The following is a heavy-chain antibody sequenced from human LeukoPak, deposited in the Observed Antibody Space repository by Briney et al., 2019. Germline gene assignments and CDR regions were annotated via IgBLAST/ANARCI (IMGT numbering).Heavy chain of an antibody. CDR1: GYTFTSYG. CDR2: ISAYNGNT. V-gene: IGHV1-18*01. D-gene: IGHD6-13*01. Sequence: ASVKVPCKASGYTFTSYGISWVRQAPGQGLEWMGWISAYNGNTNYAQKLQGRVTMTTDTSTSTAYMELRSLRSDDTAVYYCARDRAGSSWSDNWFDPWGQGTLVTVSS. J-gene: IGHJ5*02. CDR3: ARDRAGSSWSDNWFDP.